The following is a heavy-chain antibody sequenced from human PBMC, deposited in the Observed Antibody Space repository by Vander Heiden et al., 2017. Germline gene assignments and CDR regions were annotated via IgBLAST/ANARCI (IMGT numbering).Heavy chain of an antibody. D-gene: IGHD3-3*01. V-gene: IGHV4-39*01. J-gene: IGHJ4*02. CDR3: ARRGYDFWSGFGPRFDY. CDR2: IYYSGST. CDR1: GGSISSSSYY. Sequence: QLQLQESGPGRVKPSETLSLTCTVSGGSISSSSYYWGRIRQPQGKGLEWIGSIYYSGSTYYNPSLKSRVTISVDTSKNQFSLKLSSVTAADTAVYYCARRGYDFWSGFGPRFDYWGQGTLVTVSS.